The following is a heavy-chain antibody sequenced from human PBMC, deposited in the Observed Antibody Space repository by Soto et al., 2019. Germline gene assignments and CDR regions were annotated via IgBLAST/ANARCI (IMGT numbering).Heavy chain of an antibody. CDR3: ARGWGRIFDY. CDR1: GGSFSGYY. V-gene: IGHV4-34*01. J-gene: IGHJ4*02. CDR2: INHSGST. D-gene: IGHD7-27*01. Sequence: QVQLQQWGAGLLKPSETLSLTCAVYGGSFSGYYWNWIRQPPGKGLEWIGEINHSGSTNYNPSLKSRVTISVDTSKNQFSLKLSSLTAADTAVYYCARGWGRIFDYWGQGTLVTVSS.